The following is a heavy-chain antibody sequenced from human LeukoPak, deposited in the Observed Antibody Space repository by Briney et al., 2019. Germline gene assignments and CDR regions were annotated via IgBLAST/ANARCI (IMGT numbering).Heavy chain of an antibody. V-gene: IGHV3-21*04. D-gene: IGHD1-26*01. CDR2: ISSSSSYI. Sequence: NPGGSLRLSCAASGFTFSSYSMNWVRQAPGKGLEWVSSISSSSSYIYYADSVKGRFTISRDNAKNSLYLQMNSLRAEDTAVYYCARTTYSGSYSDRRDYYYYYMDVWGKGTTVTVSS. CDR1: GFTFSSYS. CDR3: ARTTYSGSYSDRRDYYYYYMDV. J-gene: IGHJ6*03.